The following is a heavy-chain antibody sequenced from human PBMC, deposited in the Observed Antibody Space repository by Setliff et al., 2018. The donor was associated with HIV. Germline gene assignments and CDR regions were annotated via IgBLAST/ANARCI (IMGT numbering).Heavy chain of an antibody. J-gene: IGHJ3*02. D-gene: IGHD6-13*01. V-gene: IGHV1-2*02. CDR3: ARDPGYKSSWYGAFDI. Sequence: ASVKVSCKASGDAFTDYYIHWVRQAPGQGLEWMGWINPNSGGTNYAQKFQGRVTMTRDTSISTAFMDLSRLRSDDTAVYYCARDPGYKSSWYGAFDIWGQGTKVTVSS. CDR2: INPNSGGT. CDR1: GDAFTDYY.